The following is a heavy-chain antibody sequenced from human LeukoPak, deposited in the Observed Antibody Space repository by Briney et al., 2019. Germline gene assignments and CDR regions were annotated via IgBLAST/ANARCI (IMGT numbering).Heavy chain of an antibody. Sequence: GGSLRLSCAASGFTFSSYAMSWVRQAPGKGLEWVSAISGSGGSTYYADSVKGRFTISRDNSKNTLYLQMSSLRAEDTAVYYCVKRGRYGDYAYDCWGQGTLVTVSS. CDR1: GFTFSSYA. V-gene: IGHV3-23*01. CDR2: ISGSGGST. J-gene: IGHJ4*02. CDR3: VKRGRYGDYAYDC. D-gene: IGHD4-17*01.